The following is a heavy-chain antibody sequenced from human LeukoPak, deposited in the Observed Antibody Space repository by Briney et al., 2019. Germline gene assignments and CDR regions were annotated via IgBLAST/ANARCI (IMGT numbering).Heavy chain of an antibody. D-gene: IGHD2-2*01. CDR1: GGTFSSYA. CDR2: IIPIFGTA. V-gene: IGHV1-69*05. CDR3: ARSAETYCSGTSCPGRYYYYMDV. J-gene: IGHJ6*03. Sequence: SVKVSCKASGGTFSSYAISWVRQAPGQGLEWMGGIIPIFGTANYAQKFQGRVTITTDESTSTAYMELSSLRSEDTAVYYCARSAETYCSGTSCPGRYYYYMDVWGKGTTVTVSS.